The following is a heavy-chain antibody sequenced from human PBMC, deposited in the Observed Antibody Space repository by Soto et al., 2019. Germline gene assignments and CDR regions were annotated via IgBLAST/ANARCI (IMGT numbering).Heavy chain of an antibody. CDR3: ARDSYCSGGSCYPDAFDI. CDR2: ISAYNGNT. V-gene: IGHV1-18*01. Sequence: ASVKVSCKASGYTFTSYGISWVRQAPGQGLEWMGWISAYNGNTNYAQKLQGRVTMTTDTSTSTAYMELRSLRSDDTAVYYCARDSYCSGGSCYPDAFDIWGQGTMVTVSS. D-gene: IGHD2-15*01. CDR1: GYTFTSYG. J-gene: IGHJ3*02.